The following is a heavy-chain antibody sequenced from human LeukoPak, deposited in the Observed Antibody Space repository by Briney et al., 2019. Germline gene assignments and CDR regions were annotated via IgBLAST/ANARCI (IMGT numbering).Heavy chain of an antibody. CDR2: IYSGGST. Sequence: GGSPRLSCAASGFTFSSYEMNWVRQAPEKGLEWVSVIYSGGSTYYADSVKGRFTISRDNSENTLYLQMNSLRAEDTAVYYCAKATGYLLWGQGTLVTVSS. V-gene: IGHV3-66*01. D-gene: IGHD1-14*01. J-gene: IGHJ4*02. CDR3: AKATGYLL. CDR1: GFTFSSYE.